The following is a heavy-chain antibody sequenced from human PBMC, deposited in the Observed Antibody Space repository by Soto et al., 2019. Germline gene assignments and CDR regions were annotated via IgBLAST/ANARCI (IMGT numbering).Heavy chain of an antibody. CDR1: GFTFSSYG. J-gene: IGHJ4*02. CDR2: ILYDGSNK. CDR3: ARDQGATTRGADY. V-gene: IGHV3-33*01. Sequence: GGSLRLSSASPGFTFSSYGMHWVRQSPGKGLEWVAVILYDGSNKYYADSVKGRFTISRDNSKNTLYLQMNSLRAEDTAVYYCARDQGATTRGADYWGQGTLVTVSS. D-gene: IGHD1-26*01.